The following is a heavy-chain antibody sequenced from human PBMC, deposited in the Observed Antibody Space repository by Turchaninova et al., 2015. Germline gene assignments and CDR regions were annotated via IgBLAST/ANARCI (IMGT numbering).Heavy chain of an antibody. CDR3: AGHDTSGYYKGRFDH. D-gene: IGHD3-22*01. V-gene: IGHV2-5*02. Sequence: QITLKVSGPTLVKPTQTLTLTCPFSGFALSTSGVGVGWIRPPPGKALEWLALIYWDDDKRYSPSLKSRLTITKDTSKNQVVLTMTNMDPVDTATYYCAGHDTSGYYKGRFDHWGQGTLVTVSS. CDR1: GFALSTSGVG. CDR2: IYWDDDK. J-gene: IGHJ4*02.